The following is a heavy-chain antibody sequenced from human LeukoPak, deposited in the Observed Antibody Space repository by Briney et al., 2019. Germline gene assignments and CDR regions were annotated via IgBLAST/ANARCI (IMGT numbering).Heavy chain of an antibody. Sequence: GGPVRLSCSASGFTFSSYAMHWARQAPGKGLEYVSAISSNGGSTYYADSVTGRFTISRDNSKNTLYLQMRAEDTAVYYCVKGRITMVRGVFDYWGQGSLASVSS. J-gene: IGHJ4*02. CDR2: ISSNGGST. D-gene: IGHD3-10*01. V-gene: IGHV3-64D*09. CDR3: VKGRITMVRGVFDY. CDR1: GFTFSSYA.